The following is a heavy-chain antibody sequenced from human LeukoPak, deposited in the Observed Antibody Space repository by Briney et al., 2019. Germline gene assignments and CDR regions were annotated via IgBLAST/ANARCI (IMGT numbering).Heavy chain of an antibody. CDR2: INHSGST. CDR1: GGSFSGYY. V-gene: IGHV4-34*01. D-gene: IGHD3-10*01. J-gene: IGHJ4*02. CDR3: ARARPRTMTYYYGSGSYYIDY. Sequence: SETPSLTCAVYGGSFSGYYWSWIRQPPGKGLEWIGEINHSGSTNYNPSLKSRVTISVDTSKNQFSLKLSSVTAADTAVYYCARARPRTMTYYYGSGSYYIDYWGQGTLVTVSS.